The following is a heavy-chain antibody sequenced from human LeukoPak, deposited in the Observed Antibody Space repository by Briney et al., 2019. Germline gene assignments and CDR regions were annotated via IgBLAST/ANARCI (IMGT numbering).Heavy chain of an antibody. Sequence: GGSLRLSCAASGFPFSSYAMSWVRQAPGKGLEWVSSISGSGSSTYYADSVKGRFTISRDNSKNTLNLQMNSLRAEDTAVYYCAKDQGSSWPKYYYGMDVWGQGTTVTVSS. CDR3: AKDQGSSWPKYYYGMDV. V-gene: IGHV3-23*01. CDR1: GFPFSSYA. CDR2: ISGSGSST. D-gene: IGHD6-13*01. J-gene: IGHJ6*02.